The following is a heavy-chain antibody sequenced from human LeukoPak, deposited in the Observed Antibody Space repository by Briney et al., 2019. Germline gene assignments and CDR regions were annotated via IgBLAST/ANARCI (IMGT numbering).Heavy chain of an antibody. Sequence: GSLRLSCAASGFTFSSYAMSWVRQAPGKGLEWVSAISGSGGSTYYADSVKGRFTISRDNSKNTLYLQMNSLRAEDTAVYYCAKDAYSSGWYVNDAFDIWGQGTMVTVSS. CDR2: ISGSGGST. D-gene: IGHD6-19*01. CDR3: AKDAYSSGWYVNDAFDI. J-gene: IGHJ3*02. CDR1: GFTFSSYA. V-gene: IGHV3-23*01.